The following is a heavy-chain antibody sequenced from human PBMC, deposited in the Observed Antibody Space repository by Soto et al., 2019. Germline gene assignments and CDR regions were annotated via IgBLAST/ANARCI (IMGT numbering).Heavy chain of an antibody. Sequence: GGSLRLSCAASGFTFSSYGMHWVRQAPGKGLEWVAVIWYDGSNKYYADSVKGRFTISRDNSKNTLYLQMNSLRAEDTAVYYCASGGWIAPGAFDIWGQGTMVTVSS. CDR2: IWYDGSNK. J-gene: IGHJ3*02. CDR1: GFTFSSYG. V-gene: IGHV3-33*01. CDR3: ASGGWIAPGAFDI. D-gene: IGHD3-10*01.